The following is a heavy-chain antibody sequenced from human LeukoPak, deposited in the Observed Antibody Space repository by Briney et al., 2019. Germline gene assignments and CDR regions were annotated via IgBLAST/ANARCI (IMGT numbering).Heavy chain of an antibody. D-gene: IGHD2-15*01. CDR2: VSSDGSNR. CDR3: ARDGSYCSGGSCYFGEYFQH. CDR1: GFTFSSYG. Sequence: GGSLRLSCAASGFTFSSYGIHWVRQAPGKGLEWVAVVSSDGSNRYYADSVKGRFTISRDNSKNTLYLQMNSLRAEDTAVYYCARDGSYCSGGSCYFGEYFQHWGQGTLVTVSS. J-gene: IGHJ1*01. V-gene: IGHV3-30*03.